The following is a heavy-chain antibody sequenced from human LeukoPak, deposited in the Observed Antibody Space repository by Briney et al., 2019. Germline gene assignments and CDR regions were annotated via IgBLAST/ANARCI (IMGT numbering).Heavy chain of an antibody. J-gene: IGHJ4*02. Sequence: ASVKVSCKVSGYTLTELSMHWVRQAPGKGLEWMGGFDPEGGETIYAQKFQGRVTMTEDTSTDTAYMELSSLRSEDTAVYYCATDRRRTDGTLPDYWGQGTLVTVSS. V-gene: IGHV1-24*01. CDR1: GYTLTELS. CDR3: ATDRRRTDGTLPDY. CDR2: FDPEGGET. D-gene: IGHD6-13*01.